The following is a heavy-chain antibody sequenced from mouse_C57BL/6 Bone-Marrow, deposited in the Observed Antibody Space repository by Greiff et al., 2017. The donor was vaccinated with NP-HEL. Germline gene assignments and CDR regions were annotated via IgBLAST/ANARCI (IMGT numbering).Heavy chain of an antibody. CDR1: GYTFTSYW. Sequence: VQLQQPGAELVKPGASVKLSCKASGYTFTSYWMQWVKQRPGQGLEWIGEIDPSDSYTNYNQKFKGKATLTVDTSSSTAYMQLSSLTSEDAAVYYWARSRLRWPLSTYAIDYWGQGTPVTVSA. V-gene: IGHV1-50*01. CDR3: ARSRLRWPLSTYAIDY. J-gene: IGHJ4*01. CDR2: IDPSDSYT. D-gene: IGHD1-1*02.